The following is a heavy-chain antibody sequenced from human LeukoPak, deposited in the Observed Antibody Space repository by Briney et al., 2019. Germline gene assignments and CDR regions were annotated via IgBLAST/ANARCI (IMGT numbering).Heavy chain of an antibody. CDR1: GYTFTDSF. Sequence: ASVKVSRKASGYTFTDSFMHWVRQAPGQGLEYLAWINLKNADTKFAQKFQGRVTLTRDTSISTVYMDLRSLRSDDTAVYYCAREGRHCGGDCYTFDYWGQGTLVTVSS. CDR3: AREGRHCGGDCYTFDY. CDR2: INLKNADT. D-gene: IGHD2-21*02. V-gene: IGHV1-2*02. J-gene: IGHJ4*02.